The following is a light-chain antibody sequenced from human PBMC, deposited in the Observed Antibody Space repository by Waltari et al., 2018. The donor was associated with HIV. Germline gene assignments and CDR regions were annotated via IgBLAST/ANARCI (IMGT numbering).Light chain of an antibody. CDR3: QQYGTSPRT. CDR2: GAS. CDR1: QSVSSY. Sequence: EIVLTQSPGTLSLSPGERATLSCRASQSVSSYLAWFQQKPGQAPRLLFYGASSRATGIPDRFSGSGSGTDFTLTISRLEPEDFAVYYCQQYGTSPRTFGQGTKLEIK. V-gene: IGKV3-20*01. J-gene: IGKJ2*01.